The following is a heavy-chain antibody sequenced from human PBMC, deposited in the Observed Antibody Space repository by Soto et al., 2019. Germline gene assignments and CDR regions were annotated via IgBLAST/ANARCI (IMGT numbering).Heavy chain of an antibody. V-gene: IGHV3-30*04. CDR3: ARELERVFDY. Sequence: QVQLVESGGGVVQPGRSLRLSCAASGFTFSSYAMHWVRQAPGKGLEWVAVIAYDGRNKYYADSVQGRFTISRDNSKNTLYLQMNSLRIEDTAVYYCARELERVFDYWGKGTLVTVSS. J-gene: IGHJ4*02. CDR1: GFTFSSYA. CDR2: IAYDGRNK. D-gene: IGHD1-1*01.